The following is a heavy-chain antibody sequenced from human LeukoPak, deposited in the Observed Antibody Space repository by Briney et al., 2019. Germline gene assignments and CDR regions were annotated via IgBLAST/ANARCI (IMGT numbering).Heavy chain of an antibody. CDR1: GFTFSNYD. Sequence: GGSLRLSCSASGFTFSNYDMHWVRQEKGKGLEWVSSIGTGGHTYYAPSVKGRFTISRENAKTSLYLQMNSLVAGDAAIYSCTRGGLEAPCDVWGQGTMVAVSS. CDR3: TRGGLEAPCDV. D-gene: IGHD5-24*01. CDR2: IGTGGHT. J-gene: IGHJ3*01. V-gene: IGHV3-13*01.